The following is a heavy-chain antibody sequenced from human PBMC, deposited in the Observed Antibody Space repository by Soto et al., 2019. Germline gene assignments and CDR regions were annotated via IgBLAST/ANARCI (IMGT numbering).Heavy chain of an antibody. V-gene: IGHV6-1*01. Sequence: SQSLSLTCAISGGGVSSNRVAWDWFRQSPSRGLEWRGRTYYRSKWYNDYAVSVKSRITINPDTSKNQFSLQLNSVTPEDTAVYYCTRDVRAATECFGPWGQGNLVLVS. CDR2: TYYRSKWYN. CDR3: TRDVRAATECFGP. J-gene: IGHJ5*02. D-gene: IGHD6-13*01. CDR1: GGGVSSNRVA.